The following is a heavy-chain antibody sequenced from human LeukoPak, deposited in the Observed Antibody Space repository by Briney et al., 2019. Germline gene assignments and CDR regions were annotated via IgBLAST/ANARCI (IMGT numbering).Heavy chain of an antibody. V-gene: IGHV3-23*01. CDR1: GFTFSSYA. D-gene: IGHD4-17*01. CDR2: IGGSGGIR. CDR3: AKNYGDYDFDY. J-gene: IGHJ4*02. Sequence: GGSLRLSCVASGFTFSSYAMSWVRQAPGKGLEWVSGIGGSGGIRNYADSVKGRFTISRDNSENTLYLQMNSLRAEDTAVYYCAKNYGDYDFDYWGQGTLVTVSS.